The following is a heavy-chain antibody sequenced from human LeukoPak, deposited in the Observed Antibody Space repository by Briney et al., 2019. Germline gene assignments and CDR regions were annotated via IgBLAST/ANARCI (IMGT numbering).Heavy chain of an antibody. CDR2: IRDDGSNK. Sequence: GGSLRLSCAASGFTPSSYGMHWVPPAPGKGREWGAYIRDDGSNKYYADSVKGRFTISRDNSQNTLYLQMNSLRAEDTAVYYCANDLVGVRYSYGSTGHGADYWGQGTLVTVSS. CDR3: ANDLVGVRYSYGSTGHGADY. V-gene: IGHV3-30*02. CDR1: GFTPSSYG. D-gene: IGHD5-18*01. J-gene: IGHJ4*02.